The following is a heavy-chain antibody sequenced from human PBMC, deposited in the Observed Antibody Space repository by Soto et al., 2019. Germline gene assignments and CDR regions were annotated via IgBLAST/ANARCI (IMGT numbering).Heavy chain of an antibody. V-gene: IGHV3-21*01. CDR1: GFTFRSFT. Sequence: PGGSLRLSCAASGFTFRSFTMNWVRQAPGKGLECVSTISSNSAYIYYTDALRGRFTISRDNAKNSLHLQMNSLRAEDTAVYYCTRDASRDSGARGWFDPWGPGTLVTVSP. D-gene: IGHD6-25*01. J-gene: IGHJ5*02. CDR3: TRDASRDSGARGWFDP. CDR2: ISSNSAYI.